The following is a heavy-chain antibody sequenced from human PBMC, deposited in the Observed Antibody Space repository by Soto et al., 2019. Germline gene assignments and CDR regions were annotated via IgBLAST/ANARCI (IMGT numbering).Heavy chain of an antibody. V-gene: IGHV3-33*01. J-gene: IGHJ4*02. Sequence: PGGSLRLSCAASGFTFSNCGLHWVRQAPGKGLEWVAVIWNDGSHKFYADSVKGRFTISRDNAKNTLYLQMNSLRAEDTAVYYCVRDLVVDDYWGQGTLVTVSS. CDR3: VRDLVVDDY. CDR1: GFTFSNCG. CDR2: IWNDGSHK. D-gene: IGHD2-2*01.